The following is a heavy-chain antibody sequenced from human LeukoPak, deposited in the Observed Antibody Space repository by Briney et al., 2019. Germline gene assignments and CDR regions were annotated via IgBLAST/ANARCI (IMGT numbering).Heavy chain of an antibody. V-gene: IGHV3-30*02. J-gene: IGHJ4*02. CDR1: GFTFSSYG. Sequence: GGSLRLSCAASGFTFSSYGMHWVRQAPGKGLEWVAFIRYDGSNKYYADSVKGRFTISRDNSKNTLYLQMNSLRAEDTAVYYCAKDLGLHCSSTSCYNPDYWGQGTLVTVSS. D-gene: IGHD2-2*02. CDR2: IRYDGSNK. CDR3: AKDLGLHCSSTSCYNPDY.